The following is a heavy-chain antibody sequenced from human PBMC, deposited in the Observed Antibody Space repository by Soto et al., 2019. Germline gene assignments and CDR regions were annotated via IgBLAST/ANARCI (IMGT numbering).Heavy chain of an antibody. CDR1: ESTFTGYA. J-gene: IGHJ4*02. CDR3: ARDLGGWPDY. Sequence: QVQLVQSGAEVKKPGASVKVSCKASESTFTGYAMHGVRPPPGQRLEGMGWINAGNVNTKYSQKFQGRFTITRDTSASTAYMELSSLRAEDTAVYYCARDLGGWPDYWGQGTLVTVSS. V-gene: IGHV1-3*01. D-gene: IGHD2-15*01. CDR2: INAGNVNT.